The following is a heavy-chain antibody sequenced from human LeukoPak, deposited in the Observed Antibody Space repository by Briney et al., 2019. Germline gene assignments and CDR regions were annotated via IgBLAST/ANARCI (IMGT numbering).Heavy chain of an antibody. CDR1: GGSISSYY. Sequence: SETLSLTCTVSGGSISSYYWSWIRQPSGKGLEWIGYIYTSGSTNYHPSLKSRVTISVDTSQNQFSLKLSAVSAADTAVYYCARGLQTRNWGQGTLVTVSS. V-gene: IGHV4-4*09. D-gene: IGHD4-11*01. J-gene: IGHJ4*02. CDR2: IYTSGST. CDR3: ARGLQTRN.